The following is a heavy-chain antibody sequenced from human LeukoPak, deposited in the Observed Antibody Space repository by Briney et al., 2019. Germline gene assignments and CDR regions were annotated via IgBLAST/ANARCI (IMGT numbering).Heavy chain of an antibody. V-gene: IGHV4-59*08. CDR3: AIHPFSAPFDY. D-gene: IGHD6-19*01. J-gene: IGHJ4*02. CDR2: VYKTGDN. Sequence: SETLSLTCIVSGGSMNNYYWSWFRQPPGKGLEWIAYVYKTGDNRYNPSLKRVVSMSLDMSKNQFSLKVSSVTATDTAVYYCAIHPFSAPFDYWGQGILVTVSS. CDR1: GGSMNNYY.